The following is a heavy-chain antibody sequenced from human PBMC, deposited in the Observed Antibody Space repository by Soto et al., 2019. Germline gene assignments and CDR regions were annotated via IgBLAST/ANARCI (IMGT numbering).Heavy chain of an antibody. V-gene: IGHV4-39*01. Sequence: SETLSLTCTVSGGSISSSSYYWGWIRQPPGKGLEWIGSIYYSGSTSYNPSLKCRVTISVDTSKNQFSLKLSSVTAAYTAVYYCARHSAWELPAFYYYYYGMNVWGQVTTGAVSS. CDR1: GGSISSSSYY. CDR2: IYYSGST. J-gene: IGHJ6*02. CDR3: ARHSAWELPAFYYYYYGMNV. D-gene: IGHD1-26*01.